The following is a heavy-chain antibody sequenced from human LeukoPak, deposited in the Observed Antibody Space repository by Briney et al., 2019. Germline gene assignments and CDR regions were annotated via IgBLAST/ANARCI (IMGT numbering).Heavy chain of an antibody. V-gene: IGHV3-23*01. CDR3: AKDPHYYDSSGYYYDFDY. J-gene: IGHJ4*02. D-gene: IGHD3-22*01. CDR2: ISGSGGST. CDR1: GFTFSSYA. Sequence: GGSLRLSCAASGFTFSSYAMSWVRQAPGKGLEWVSAISGSGGSTYYADSVKGRFTISRDNSKDTLYLQMNSLRAEDTAVYYCAKDPHYYDSSGYYYDFDYWGQGTLVTVSS.